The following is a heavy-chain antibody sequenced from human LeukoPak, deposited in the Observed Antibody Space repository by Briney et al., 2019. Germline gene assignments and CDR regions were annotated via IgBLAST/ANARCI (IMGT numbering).Heavy chain of an antibody. J-gene: IGHJ4*02. CDR1: GFTFDNYA. CDR2: ISWNSGSI. D-gene: IGHD6-19*01. CDR3: AKEGSSGRYYFDY. V-gene: IGHV3-9*01. Sequence: GGSLRLSCAASGFTFDNYAMHWVRQAPGKGLEWVSGISWNSGSIGYADSVKGRFTISRDNAKNSLYLQMNSLRAEDTALYYCAKEGSSGRYYFDYWGQGTLVTVSS.